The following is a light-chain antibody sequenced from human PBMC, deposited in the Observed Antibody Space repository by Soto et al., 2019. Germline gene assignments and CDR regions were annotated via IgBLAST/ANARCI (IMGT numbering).Light chain of an antibody. CDR2: VVS. CDR3: GSYTSSSTLYV. Sequence: QSALTQPASVSGSPGQSITISCTGTSSDVGGSNYVSWYQQHPGKAPKLMIYVVSNRPSGVSNRFSGSKSGNTASLTISGLQAEDEADYYCGSYTSSSTLYVFGTGTKLTVL. V-gene: IGLV2-14*01. J-gene: IGLJ1*01. CDR1: SSDVGGSNY.